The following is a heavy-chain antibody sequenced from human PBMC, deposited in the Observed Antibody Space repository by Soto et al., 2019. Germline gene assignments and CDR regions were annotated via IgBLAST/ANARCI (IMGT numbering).Heavy chain of an antibody. V-gene: IGHV1-18*01. CDR1: GYDFTSYG. D-gene: IGHD5-18*01. J-gene: IGHJ3*02. CDR3: ARGRIEASIHDAFEI. CDR2: ISAYNGKR. Sequence: QGQLLQSGDEVKKPGASVRVSCRASGYDFTSYGISWVRQAPGQGLEWVSWISAYNGKRDTAQKFQGRVTMTLDTSTDTAHMELGDLTSADTAVYYCARGRIEASIHDAFEIWGQGTMVAVSS.